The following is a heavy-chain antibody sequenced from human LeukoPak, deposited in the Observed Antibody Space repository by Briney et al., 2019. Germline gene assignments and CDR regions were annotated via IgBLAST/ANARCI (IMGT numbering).Heavy chain of an antibody. D-gene: IGHD6-13*01. J-gene: IGHJ4*02. Sequence: GGSLRLSCAASGFTFSSYAMHWVRQAPGKGLEWVAVISYDGSNKYYADSVKGRFTISRDNSKNTLYLQMNSLRAEDTAVYYCAMGPSSRIGYWGQGTLVTVSS. V-gene: IGHV3-30-3*01. CDR1: GFTFSSYA. CDR3: AMGPSSRIGY. CDR2: ISYDGSNK.